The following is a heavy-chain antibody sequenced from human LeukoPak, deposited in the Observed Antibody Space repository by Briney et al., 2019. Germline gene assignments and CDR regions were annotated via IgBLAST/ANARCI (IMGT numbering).Heavy chain of an antibody. CDR2: IYYSGST. D-gene: IGHD3-10*01. J-gene: IGHJ5*02. V-gene: IGHV4-59*01. Sequence: SETLSLTCTVSGCSITSYYGSWIRQPPGKGLEWIGYIYYSGSTNYNPPLKSRVTISVDTSKNQFSLKLSSVTAADTAVYYCARGGVNYKIAGPWGQGALVIVSS. CDR1: GCSITSYY. CDR3: ARGGVNYKIAGP.